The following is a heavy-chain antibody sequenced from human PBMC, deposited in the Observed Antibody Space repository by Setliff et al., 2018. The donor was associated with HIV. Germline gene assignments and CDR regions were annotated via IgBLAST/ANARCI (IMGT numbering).Heavy chain of an antibody. V-gene: IGHV3-48*03. CDR2: IGGHGSII. D-gene: IGHD3-10*01. Sequence: PGGSLRLSCAASGLIFSSYEMNWVRQAPGKGLEWISFIGGHGSIIHYADSVKGRFTISRDNAKNSVYLQMHSLRVEDTAVYYCARKLRPGHGVDAWGQGTTVTVSS. J-gene: IGHJ6*02. CDR3: ARKLRPGHGVDA. CDR1: GLIFSSYE.